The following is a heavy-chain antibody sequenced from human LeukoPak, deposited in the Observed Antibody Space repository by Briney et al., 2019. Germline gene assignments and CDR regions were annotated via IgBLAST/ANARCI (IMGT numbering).Heavy chain of an antibody. CDR2: INPNSGGT. J-gene: IGHJ3*02. CDR3: AREVLPAAIEYAFDI. Sequence: GASVTVSYKASGYTFTGYYMHWVRQAPGQGLEWMGWINPNSGGTNYAQKFQGRVTMTRDTSISTAYMELSRLRSDDTAVYYCAREVLPAAIEYAFDIWGQGTMVTVSS. D-gene: IGHD2-2*02. V-gene: IGHV1-2*02. CDR1: GYTFTGYY.